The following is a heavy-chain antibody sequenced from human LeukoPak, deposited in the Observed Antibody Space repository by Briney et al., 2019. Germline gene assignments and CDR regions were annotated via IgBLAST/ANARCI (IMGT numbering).Heavy chain of an antibody. CDR2: IKQDGSEK. CDR3: ARDLYCGGDCP. D-gene: IGHD2-21*02. CDR1: GSTFSSYW. J-gene: IGHJ5*02. V-gene: IGHV3-7*01. Sequence: GGSLRLSCAASGSTFSSYWMSWVRQAPGKGLEWVANIKQDGSEKYYVDSVKGRFTISRDNAKNSLYLQMNNLRAEDTAVYYCARDLYCGGDCPWGQGTLVTVSS.